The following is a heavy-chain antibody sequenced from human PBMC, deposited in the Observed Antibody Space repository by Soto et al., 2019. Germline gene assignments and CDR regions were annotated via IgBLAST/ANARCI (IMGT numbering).Heavy chain of an antibody. CDR2: IIPIFGTT. V-gene: IGHV1-69*06. CDR3: ARDRTDSGYYTNWLDP. J-gene: IGHJ5*02. Sequence: SWVRQAPVQGLELVGRIIPIFGTTNYSQNLQGRVTISADKSTLTSYMELHSLTSDDTALYYCARDRTDSGYYTNWLDPWGQGTQVTVSS. D-gene: IGHD3-22*01.